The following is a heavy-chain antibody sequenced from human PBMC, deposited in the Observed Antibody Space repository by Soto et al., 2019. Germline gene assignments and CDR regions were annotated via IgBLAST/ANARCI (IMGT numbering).Heavy chain of an antibody. CDR3: ARDYDGFDY. V-gene: IGHV4-4*02. J-gene: IGHJ4*02. Sequence: TLSLTCDVSSVSITSSNWWTWVRQPPGKGLEWLGKISHSGTVNYNATLRSRVTISVDKPKSQLSLKLMSVTAADTAVYYCARDYDGFDYWGPGILVTVSS. CDR1: SVSITSSNW. CDR2: ISHSGTV. D-gene: IGHD3-16*01.